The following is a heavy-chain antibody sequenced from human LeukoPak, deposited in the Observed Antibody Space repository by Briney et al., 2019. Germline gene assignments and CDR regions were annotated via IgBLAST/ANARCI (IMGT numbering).Heavy chain of an antibody. V-gene: IGHV4-59*01. CDR1: GGSLSRYY. CDR2: IYYSGST. Sequence: SETLSLTCTVSGGSLSRYYWSWIRQPPGRGLEWMGYIYYSGSTNYNPSLKSRVTISVDTSKNQFSLKLSSVTAADTAVYYCARDPSGEWDRFDPWGQGTLVTVSS. D-gene: IGHD3-16*01. CDR3: ARDPSGEWDRFDP. J-gene: IGHJ5*02.